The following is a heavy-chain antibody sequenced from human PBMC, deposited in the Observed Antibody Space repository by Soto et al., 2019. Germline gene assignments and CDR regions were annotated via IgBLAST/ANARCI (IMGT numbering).Heavy chain of an antibody. CDR1: GFTISNYG. CDR3: ASESEDLTANFDY. Sequence: PGGSLRLSCAACGFTISNYGMHWVRQAPGKGLEWVAVISYDGTITYYEDSVKGRFTISRDNSKNTLYMQMNSLRTEDTAVYYCASESEDLTANFDYWRQGALVTVSS. V-gene: IGHV3-30-3*01. J-gene: IGHJ4*02. CDR2: ISYDGTIT.